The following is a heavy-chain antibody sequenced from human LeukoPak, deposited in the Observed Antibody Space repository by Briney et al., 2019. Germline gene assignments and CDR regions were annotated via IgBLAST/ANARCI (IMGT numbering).Heavy chain of an antibody. V-gene: IGHV1-18*01. Sequence: EASVKVSCKASGYTFTSYGISWVRQAPGQGLEWMGWISAYNGNTNYAQKLQGRVTMTTDTSTSTAYMELRSLRSDDTAVYYCARIGDYYYGSGSYLLLASDFDYWGQGTLVTVSS. J-gene: IGHJ4*02. CDR1: GYTFTSYG. CDR3: ARIGDYYYGSGSYLLLASDFDY. CDR2: ISAYNGNT. D-gene: IGHD3-10*01.